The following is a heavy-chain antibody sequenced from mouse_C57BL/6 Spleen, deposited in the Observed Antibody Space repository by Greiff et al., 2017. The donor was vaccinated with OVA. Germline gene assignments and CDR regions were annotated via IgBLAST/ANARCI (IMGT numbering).Heavy chain of an antibody. CDR1: GFTFSSYT. Sequence: DVKLVESGGGLVKPGGSLKLSCAASGFTFSSYTMSWVRQTPEKRLEWVATISGGGGNTYYPDSVKGRFTISRDNAKNTLYLQMSSLRSEDTALYYCARLYDYDGGGYFDYWGQGTTLTVSS. CDR3: ARLYDYDGGGYFDY. J-gene: IGHJ2*01. V-gene: IGHV5-9*01. CDR2: ISGGGGNT. D-gene: IGHD2-4*01.